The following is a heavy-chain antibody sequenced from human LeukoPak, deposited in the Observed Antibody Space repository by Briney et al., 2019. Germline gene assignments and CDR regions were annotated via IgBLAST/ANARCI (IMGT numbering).Heavy chain of an antibody. V-gene: IGHV3-11*01. D-gene: IGHD3-3*01. J-gene: IGHJ4*02. CDR3: ARVRFLEWLLSGYFDY. CDR2: ISSSGSTI. Sequence: GGSLRLSCAASGFTFSDYYMSWIRQAPGKGLEWVSYISSSGSTIYYADSVEGRFTISRDNAKNSLYLQMNSLRAEDTAVYYCARVRFLEWLLSGYFDYWGQGTLVTVSS. CDR1: GFTFSDYY.